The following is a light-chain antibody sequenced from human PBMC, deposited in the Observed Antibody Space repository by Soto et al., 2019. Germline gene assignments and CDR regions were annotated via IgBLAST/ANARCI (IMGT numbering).Light chain of an antibody. CDR3: CSFAGGYIYV. J-gene: IGLJ1*01. Sequence: QSALTQPRSVSGSPGQSVTISCTGTSSDVGGYNYVSWYQQHPGKAPKLMIYDVNKRPSGVPDRFSGSKSGSTASLTISGLHADDEADYYCCSFAGGYIYVFGTGTQLTVL. V-gene: IGLV2-11*01. CDR2: DVN. CDR1: SSDVGGYNY.